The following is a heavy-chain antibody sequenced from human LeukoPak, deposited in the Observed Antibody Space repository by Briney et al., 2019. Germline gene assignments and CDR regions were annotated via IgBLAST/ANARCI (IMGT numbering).Heavy chain of an antibody. D-gene: IGHD2-15*01. V-gene: IGHV1-2*02. CDR2: INPNNGGT. J-gene: IGHJ4*02. CDR3: ARGGTIYCSGVSCLPPNFDY. CDR1: GYNIIDHA. Sequence: GASVKVSCKASGYNIIDHALHWVRQAPAQGLEWMGWINPNNGGTNYAQKFQGRVTMTRDTSINTAYMELSRLRSDDTAVYFCARGGTIYCSGVSCLPPNFDYWGQGTLVTVSS.